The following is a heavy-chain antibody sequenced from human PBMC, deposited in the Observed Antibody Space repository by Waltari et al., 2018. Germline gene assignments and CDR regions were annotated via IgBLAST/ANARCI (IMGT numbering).Heavy chain of an antibody. J-gene: IGHJ4*02. CDR1: GGSFSGYY. Sequence: QVQLQQWGAGLLKPSETLSLTCAVYGGSFSGYYWSWIRQPPGKGLEWIGEINHSGSTNDNPSLKSRVTISVDTSKNQFSLKLSSVTAADTAVYYCARLCYSSSWYFDYWGQGTLVTVSS. D-gene: IGHD6-13*01. CDR3: ARLCYSSSWYFDY. CDR2: INHSGST. V-gene: IGHV4-34*01.